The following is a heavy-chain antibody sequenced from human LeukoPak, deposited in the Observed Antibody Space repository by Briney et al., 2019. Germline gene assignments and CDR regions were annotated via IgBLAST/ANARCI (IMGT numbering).Heavy chain of an antibody. CDR2: INPNSGGT. J-gene: IGHJ4*02. D-gene: IGHD6-13*01. Sequence: ASVKVSCKTSGYTFSDYYIHWVRQAPGQGLEWMGWINPNSGGTNYAQKFQGRVTMTRDTSISTAYMELSRLRSDDTAVYYCARGGSSWFLFDYWGQGTLVTVSS. CDR1: GYTFSDYY. CDR3: ARGGSSWFLFDY. V-gene: IGHV1-2*02.